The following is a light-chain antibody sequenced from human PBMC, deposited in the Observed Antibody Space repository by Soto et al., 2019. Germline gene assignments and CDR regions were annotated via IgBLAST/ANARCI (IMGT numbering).Light chain of an antibody. J-gene: IGKJ5*01. V-gene: IGKV3-20*01. Sequence: ENVLTRAPVSMSLNLGDRPTITRRASQSVSSSYLAWYQQKPGQAPRLLIYGASSRATGIPDRFSGSGSVTDLTLTIFRMGPQDLAAYYCEQYGSEPRSFGQGTRLEIK. CDR3: EQYGSEPRS. CDR1: QSVSSSY. CDR2: GAS.